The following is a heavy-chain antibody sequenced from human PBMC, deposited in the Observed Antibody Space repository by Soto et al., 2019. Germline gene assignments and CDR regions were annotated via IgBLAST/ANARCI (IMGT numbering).Heavy chain of an antibody. V-gene: IGHV1-2*04. CDR2: INPNSGDT. CDR1: GYTFTGYY. CDR3: ASVYLFDGMDV. Sequence: ASVKVSCKASGYTFTGYYVHWVRQAPGQGLEWMGWINPNSGDTYLAQRFQGWVTMTRDTSLSTAYMELSRLRSDDTAVYSCASVYLFDGMDVWGQGTTVTVSS. D-gene: IGHD2-8*01. J-gene: IGHJ6*02.